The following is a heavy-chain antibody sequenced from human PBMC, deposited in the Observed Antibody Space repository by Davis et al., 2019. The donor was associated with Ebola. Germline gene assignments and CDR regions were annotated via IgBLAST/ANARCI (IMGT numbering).Heavy chain of an antibody. J-gene: IGHJ3*02. V-gene: IGHV4-34*01. CDR2: INHRGSS. Sequence: SETLSLTCAVYGGPFNSNYWTWVRQLPGKGLEWIGEINHRGSSNYNPSLYSRATVSVHTSKNQFSLRLTSVTAADTAVYYCARVSRKISTGWYRFDAFDIWGQGTLVTVSS. CDR1: GGPFNSNY. D-gene: IGHD6-19*01. CDR3: ARVSRKISTGWYRFDAFDI.